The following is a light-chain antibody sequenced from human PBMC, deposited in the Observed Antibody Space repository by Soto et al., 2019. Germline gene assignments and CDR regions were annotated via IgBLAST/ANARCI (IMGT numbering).Light chain of an antibody. CDR3: HKYTSAPPWP. CDR1: QGISNY. V-gene: IGKV1-27*01. J-gene: IGKJ1*01. Sequence: MSQSAAAVSASIGDRVTITCRASQGISNYLAWYQQKPGKVPKLLIYAASTLQSGVPSRFSGSGSGTDFTLTINSLQPEDVATYYCHKYTSAPPWPFGQGTKAAI. CDR2: AAS.